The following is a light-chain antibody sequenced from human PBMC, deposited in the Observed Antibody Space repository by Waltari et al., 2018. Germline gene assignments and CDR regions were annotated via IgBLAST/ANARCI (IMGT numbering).Light chain of an antibody. Sequence: QSALTQPRSVSGSPGQSVTISCTGTRSDVGAYDYVSWYQQRPGKAPKLIIYDVPERPSWVPDRFSGSQSDNKASLTISGLQADDEADYYCCSYAGRYTNYVFGSGTKVTVL. CDR1: RSDVGAYDY. J-gene: IGLJ1*01. CDR2: DVP. CDR3: CSYAGRYTNYV. V-gene: IGLV2-11*01.